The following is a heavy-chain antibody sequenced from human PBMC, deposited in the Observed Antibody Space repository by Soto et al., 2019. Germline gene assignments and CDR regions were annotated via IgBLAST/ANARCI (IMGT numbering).Heavy chain of an antibody. D-gene: IGHD3-10*01. J-gene: IGHJ6*02. Sequence: ASVKVSCKASGYTFTSYYMHWVRQAPGQGLEWMGIINPSGGSTSYAQKFQGRVTMTRDTSKNQFSLKLSSVTAADTAVYYCARVRRKYYYGSGSYLSGGGMDVWGQGTTVTVSS. V-gene: IGHV1-46*01. CDR2: INPSGGST. CDR1: GYTFTSYY. CDR3: ARVRRKYYYGSGSYLSGGGMDV.